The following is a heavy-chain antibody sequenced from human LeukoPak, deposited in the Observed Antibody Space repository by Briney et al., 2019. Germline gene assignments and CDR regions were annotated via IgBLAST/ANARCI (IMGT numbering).Heavy chain of an antibody. V-gene: IGHV4-30-4*01. CDR1: GGSVSSADYY. CDR2: IYYSGNT. Sequence: PSETLSLACTVSGGSVSSADYYWSWIRQPPGKGLEWIGYIYYSGNTYYNPSLKSRVTISVDTSKNQFSLKLSSVTAADTAVYYCARAPYNSVDYWGQGTLVTVSS. J-gene: IGHJ4*02. D-gene: IGHD5-24*01. CDR3: ARAPYNSVDY.